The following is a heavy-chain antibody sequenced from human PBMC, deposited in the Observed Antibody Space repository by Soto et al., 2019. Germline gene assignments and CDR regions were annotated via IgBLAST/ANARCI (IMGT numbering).Heavy chain of an antibody. D-gene: IGHD2-8*01. CDR2: ISSSSSTI. Sequence: EVQLVESGGGLVQPGGSLRLSCGASGFTFSSCSMNWVRQAPGKGLEWVSYISSSSSTIYYADSVKGRFTISRDNAKNSLYLQMNSLRDEDTAVYYCARDMGYCTNGVCLNWFDPWGQGTLVTVSS. CDR3: ARDMGYCTNGVCLNWFDP. V-gene: IGHV3-48*02. J-gene: IGHJ5*02. CDR1: GFTFSSCS.